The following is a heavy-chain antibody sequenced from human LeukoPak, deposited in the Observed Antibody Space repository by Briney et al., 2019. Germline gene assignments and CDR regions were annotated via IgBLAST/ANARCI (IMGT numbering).Heavy chain of an antibody. CDR1: GYTFTNYY. CDR2: INPSGGYT. CDR3: ARQEDSSGYYYYY. D-gene: IGHD3-22*01. J-gene: IGHJ4*02. Sequence: ASVTVSCKASGYTFTNYYMHWVRQAPGQGLEWMGIINPSGGYTTYAQKFQGRVTMARDTSTSTVSMELSSLRSEDTAVYFCARQEDSSGYYYYYWGQGTLVTVSS. V-gene: IGHV1-46*01.